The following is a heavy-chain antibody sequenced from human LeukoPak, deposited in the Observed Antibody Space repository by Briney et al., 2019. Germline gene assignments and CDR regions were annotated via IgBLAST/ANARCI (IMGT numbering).Heavy chain of an antibody. CDR2: ISYNGGT. V-gene: IGHV4-59*08. CDR3: ARHKHSSGLASLDF. D-gene: IGHD5-18*01. CDR1: GVSISDYY. Sequence: SETLSLTCTVSGVSISDYYWSWIRQPPGKGLEWIAYISYNGGTYSNPSLKSRVTISIGTSKNQFSLKLSSVTAADTARLYCARHKHSSGLASLDFWGPGNLVTVSS. J-gene: IGHJ4*02.